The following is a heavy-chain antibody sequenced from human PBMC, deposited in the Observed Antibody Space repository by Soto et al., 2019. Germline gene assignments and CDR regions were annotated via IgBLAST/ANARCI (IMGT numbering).Heavy chain of an antibody. D-gene: IGHD2-8*01. CDR2: VFYSGTT. V-gene: IGHV4-31*03. CDR1: GDSITSDNYY. J-gene: IGHJ5*02. Sequence: QVQLQESGPGLVKPSQTLALTCTVSGDSITSDNYYWTWIRHRPGGGLEWIGHVFYSGTTFYNPSLTSRLTISRDTSERQFSLRLNSVTAADTAVDYCARGLTVLNGFAPGGQGTRVTVSS. CDR3: ARGLTVLNGFAP.